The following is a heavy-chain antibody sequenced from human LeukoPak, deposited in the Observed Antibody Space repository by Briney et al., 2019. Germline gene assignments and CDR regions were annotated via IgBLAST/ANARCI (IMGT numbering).Heavy chain of an antibody. CDR1: GYTFTSYG. V-gene: IGHV1-18*01. CDR2: ISAYNGNT. CDR3: ARDRYDSSGYPFDY. D-gene: IGHD3-22*01. J-gene: IGHJ4*02. Sequence: GASVKVSCKASGYTFTSYGISWVRQAPGQGLEWMGWISAYNGNTNYAQKFQGRVTMTRDTSISTAYMELSRLRSDDTAVYYCARDRYDSSGYPFDYWGQGTLVTVSS.